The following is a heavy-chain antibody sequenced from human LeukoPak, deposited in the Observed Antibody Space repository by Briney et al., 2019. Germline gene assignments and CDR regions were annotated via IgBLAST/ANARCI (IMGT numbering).Heavy chain of an antibody. CDR1: GGTFSSYA. D-gene: IGHD1-26*01. CDR3: AREKPSWELLYGFDY. Sequence: EASVKVSCKASGGTFSSYAISWVRQAPGQGLEWMGGIIPIFGTANYAQKFQGRVTIAADESTSTAYMELSSLRSEDTAVYYCAREKPSWELLYGFDYWGQGTLVTVSS. CDR2: IIPIFGTA. J-gene: IGHJ4*02. V-gene: IGHV1-69*13.